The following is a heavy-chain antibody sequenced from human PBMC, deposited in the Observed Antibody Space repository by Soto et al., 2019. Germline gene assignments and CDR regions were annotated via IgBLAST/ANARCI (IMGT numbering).Heavy chain of an antibody. D-gene: IGHD3-3*01. CDR3: TLDFWSGYYESRYFDY. J-gene: IGHJ4*02. CDR1: GFTFGDYA. V-gene: IGHV3-49*04. CDR2: IRSKAYGGTT. Sequence: QPGGSLRLSCTASGFTFGDYAMSWVRQAPGKGLEWVGFIRSKAYGGTTEYAASVKGRFTISRDDSKSIAYLQMNSLKTEDAAVYYCTLDFWSGYYESRYFDYWGQGTLVTVSS.